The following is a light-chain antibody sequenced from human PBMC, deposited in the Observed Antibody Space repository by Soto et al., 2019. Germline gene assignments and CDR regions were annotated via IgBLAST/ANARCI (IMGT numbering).Light chain of an antibody. J-gene: IGKJ4*01. CDR1: QGISNY. Sequence: DTQLTQSPSFLSASVGDRVTITCRASQGISNYLAWYQQKPGKAPKLLIYPAATLQSGVPSRFSGSGSGTEFTLTIGSPQPEDFATYYCQELNSYPFAFGGGTKVDI. CDR2: PAA. V-gene: IGKV1-9*01. CDR3: QELNSYPFA.